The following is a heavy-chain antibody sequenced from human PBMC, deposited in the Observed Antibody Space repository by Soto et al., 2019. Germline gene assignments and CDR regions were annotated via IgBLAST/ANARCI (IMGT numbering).Heavy chain of an antibody. CDR2: IYHSGST. CDR3: SSQTYSYAWHH. D-gene: IGHD3-16*01. V-gene: IGHV4-4*02. CDR1: SGSISSNW. J-gene: IGHJ5*02. Sequence: SETLSLTCAVSSGSISSNWWRWVRQPPGKGLEWIGEIYHSGSTNYNPSLKSRVTISVDRSRTHFSLDLTSVTAADTAVYYCSSQTYSYAWHHWGQGTQVTVSS.